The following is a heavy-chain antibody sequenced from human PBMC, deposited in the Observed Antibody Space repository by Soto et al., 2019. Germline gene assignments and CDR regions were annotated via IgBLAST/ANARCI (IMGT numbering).Heavy chain of an antibody. CDR2: ITGGSDAI. CDR1: GFTFSYTR. V-gene: IGHV3-48*04. J-gene: IGHJ4*02. D-gene: IGHD2-15*01. Sequence: SLRLSCTASGFTFSYTRMNWVRQAPGKGLEWVSYITGGSDAIYYADSVKGRFTISRDNAKNSLYLQMNSLRAEDTAVYYCVRDADMSNWGQGTPVTVSS. CDR3: VRDADMSN.